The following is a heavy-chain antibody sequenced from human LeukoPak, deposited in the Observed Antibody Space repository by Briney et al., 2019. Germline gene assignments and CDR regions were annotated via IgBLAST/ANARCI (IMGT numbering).Heavy chain of an antibody. CDR3: ARVMGPTVTTSRNDAFDI. CDR2: IIPILGIA. V-gene: IGHV1-69*04. Sequence: ASVKVSCKASGGTFGSYAVSWVRQAPGQGLEWMGRIIPILGIANFAQKFQGRVTITADKSTSTAYMELSSLRSEDTAVYYCARVMGPTVTTSRNDAFDIWGQGTMVTVSS. D-gene: IGHD4-17*01. CDR1: GGTFGSYA. J-gene: IGHJ3*02.